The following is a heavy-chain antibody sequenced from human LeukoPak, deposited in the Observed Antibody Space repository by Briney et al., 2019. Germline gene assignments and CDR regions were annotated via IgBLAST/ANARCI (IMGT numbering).Heavy chain of an antibody. CDR2: ISSSSSTI. CDR1: GFTFSSYS. Sequence: GGSLRLSCAASGFTFSSYSMNWVRQAPGKGLEWVSYISSSSSTIYYADSVKGRFTISRDNAKNSLYLQMNSLRAEDTAVYYCARVRGSSSPYWGQGTLVTVSS. V-gene: IGHV3-48*01. CDR3: ARVRGSSSPY. J-gene: IGHJ4*02. D-gene: IGHD6-6*01.